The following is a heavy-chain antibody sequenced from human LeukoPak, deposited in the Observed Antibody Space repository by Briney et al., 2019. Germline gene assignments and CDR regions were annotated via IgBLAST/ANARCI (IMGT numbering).Heavy chain of an antibody. Sequence: GGSLRLYCAGSGFTFYDYGMRWVGQAPGKGLEGGSGINWNGGTTGYADSLKGRFTISRANAKTSLYLQMNRLRAEYTALYHCARDVQRWLQSSYAFDIWGQGTMATVSS. V-gene: IGHV3-20*01. CDR2: INWNGGTT. D-gene: IGHD5-24*01. CDR3: ARDVQRWLQSSYAFDI. J-gene: IGHJ3*02. CDR1: GFTFYDYG.